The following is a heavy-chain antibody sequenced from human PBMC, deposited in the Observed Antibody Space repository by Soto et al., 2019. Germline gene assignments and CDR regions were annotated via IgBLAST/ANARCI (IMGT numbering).Heavy chain of an antibody. CDR2: ISYDGSNK. J-gene: IGHJ2*01. Sequence: QVQLVESGGGVVQPGRSLRLSCAASGFTFSSYAMHWVRQAPGKGLEWVAVISYDGSNKYYADSVKGRFTISRDNSKNTQYPQMIRLRAENTAVYYCASAGSTVTSSSRLWYFDLWGRGTLVTVSS. CDR1: GFTFSSYA. CDR3: ASAGSTVTSSSRLWYFDL. V-gene: IGHV3-30-3*01. D-gene: IGHD4-17*01.